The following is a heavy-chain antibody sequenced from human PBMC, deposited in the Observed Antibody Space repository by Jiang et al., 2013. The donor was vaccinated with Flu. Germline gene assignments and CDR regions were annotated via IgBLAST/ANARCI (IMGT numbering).Heavy chain of an antibody. CDR2: ISYDGSNK. CDR1: GFTFSSYA. CDR3: ARDLDPKLVTESYSHGMDV. J-gene: IGHJ6*02. Sequence: RSLRLSCAASGFTFSSYAMHWVRQAPGKGLEWVAVISYDGSNKYYADSVKGRFTISRDNAKKLLFLQMSSLRADDTAIYYCARDLDPKLVTESYSHGMDVWGRGTAVTVSS. V-gene: IGHV3-30-3*01. D-gene: IGHD2-21*02.